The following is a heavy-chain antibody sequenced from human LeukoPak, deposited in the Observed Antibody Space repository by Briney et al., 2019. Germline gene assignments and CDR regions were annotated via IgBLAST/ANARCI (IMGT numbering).Heavy chain of an antibody. J-gene: IGHJ6*03. Sequence: GESLKISCKASGYSFSNYWIGWVRQMPGKGLEWMGIIYPGDSDTRYSPSFQGQVTISADKSISTAYLQWSSLKASDTAIYYCARNYYCLDVWGKGTTVTVSS. V-gene: IGHV5-51*01. CDR3: ARNYYCLDV. CDR2: IYPGDSDT. CDR1: GYSFSNYW.